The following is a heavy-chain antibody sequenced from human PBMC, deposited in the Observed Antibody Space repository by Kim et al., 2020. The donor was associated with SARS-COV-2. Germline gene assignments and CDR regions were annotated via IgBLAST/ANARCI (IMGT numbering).Heavy chain of an antibody. CDR1: GFTFSSYA. Sequence: LSLTCAASGFTFSSYAMHWVRQAPGKGLEWVAVISYDGSNKYYADSVKGRFTISRDNSKNTLYLQMNSLRAEDTAVYYCARDALNDSSGYYFDYWGQGTLVTVSS. D-gene: IGHD3-22*01. CDR2: ISYDGSNK. CDR3: ARDALNDSSGYYFDY. V-gene: IGHV3-30*04. J-gene: IGHJ4*02.